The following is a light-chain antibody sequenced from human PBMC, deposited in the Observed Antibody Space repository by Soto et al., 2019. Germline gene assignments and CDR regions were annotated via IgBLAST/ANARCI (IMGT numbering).Light chain of an antibody. CDR1: QSVSSTY. CDR3: QESGSTPIN. V-gene: IGKV3-20*01. J-gene: IGKJ5*01. Sequence: EIVLTQSPGTLSLSPGETATLSCRASQSVSSTYLAWYRQRPGQSPRLLIYGASSGATGIPDRYSGSGSGTDFTLAITRLEPEDFAVYYCQESGSTPINFCQGTRREMK. CDR2: GAS.